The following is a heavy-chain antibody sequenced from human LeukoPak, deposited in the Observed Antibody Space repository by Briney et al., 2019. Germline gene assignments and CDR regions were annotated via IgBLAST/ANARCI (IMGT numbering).Heavy chain of an antibody. V-gene: IGHV4-39*01. CDR2: VYYSGLT. J-gene: IGHJ4*02. CDR1: GASVSSSNYY. CDR3: GRQTRDNSYPRYFDY. D-gene: IGHD1-1*01. Sequence: SETLSLTCTVSGASVSSSNYYWGWIRRPPGQGLEWIGTVYYSGLTYYNPPLIGRVTIFVDTSNSQISLKLTSVTAADTAVYYCGRQTRDNSYPRYFDYWGQGALVTVSS.